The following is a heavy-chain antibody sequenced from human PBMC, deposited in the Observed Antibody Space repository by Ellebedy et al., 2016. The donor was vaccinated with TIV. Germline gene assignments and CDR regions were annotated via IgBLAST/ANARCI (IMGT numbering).Heavy chain of an antibody. D-gene: IGHD2-8*01. CDR1: GFTVSSNY. V-gene: IGHV3-74*01. J-gene: IGHJ6*02. Sequence: GESLKISCAASGFTVSSNYMSWVRQAPGKGLVWVSHINGDGSHTIYADSVKGRFTISRDNAKNTLYLQMNSLRADDTAVYYCARDLYYGIDFWGQGTTVTVSS. CDR2: INGDGSHT. CDR3: ARDLYYGIDF.